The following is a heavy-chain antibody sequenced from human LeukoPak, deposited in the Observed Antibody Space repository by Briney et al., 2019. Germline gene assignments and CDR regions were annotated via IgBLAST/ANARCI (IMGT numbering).Heavy chain of an antibody. CDR3: ARHYYYYGMDV. CDR1: GGSSRGYY. J-gene: IGHJ6*02. V-gene: IGHV4-34*01. Sequence: SETLSLTCAVCGGSSRGYYWNWLWIRQSPGKGLEWIGEINDSGSPNYNPSLKSRVTISENKSLNQFSLKLSSVTAADTAVYYCARHYYYYGMDVWGQGTTVTVSS. CDR2: INDSGSP.